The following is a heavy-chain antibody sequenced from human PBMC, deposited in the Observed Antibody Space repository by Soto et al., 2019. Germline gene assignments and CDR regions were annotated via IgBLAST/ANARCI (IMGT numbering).Heavy chain of an antibody. J-gene: IGHJ3*02. D-gene: IGHD6-6*01. CDR3: ARGLATPPVFAFDI. Sequence: SGPTLVNPTQTLTLTCSFSGFSLSTSVVGVGWIRQSPGKAPEWLALIYWSGDEHYRPSLKSRLSIIKDTSKNHVVLIMSDMDPVDTATYYCARGLATPPVFAFDIWGQGTMVTVSS. V-gene: IGHV2-5*01. CDR2: IYWSGDE. CDR1: GFSLSTSVVG.